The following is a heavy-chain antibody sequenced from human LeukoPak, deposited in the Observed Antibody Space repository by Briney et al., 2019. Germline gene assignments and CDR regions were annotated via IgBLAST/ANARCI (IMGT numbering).Heavy chain of an antibody. V-gene: IGHV3-11*01. D-gene: IGHD6-19*01. CDR2: ISSSGSTI. CDR1: GFTFSDYY. Sequence: PGGSLRLSCAASGFTFSDYYMSWIRQAPGKGLEWVSYISSSGSTIYYADSVKGRFTISRDNAKNSLYLQMNSLRAEDTAVYYCARASVESSGWYPWLDYWGQGTLVTVSS. J-gene: IGHJ4*02. CDR3: ARASVESSGWYPWLDY.